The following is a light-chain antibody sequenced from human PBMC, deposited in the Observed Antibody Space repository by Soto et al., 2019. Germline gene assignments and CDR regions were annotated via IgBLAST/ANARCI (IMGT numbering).Light chain of an antibody. V-gene: IGLV2-14*01. J-gene: IGLJ2*01. Sequence: QSVLTQPASVSGSPGQSITISCTGTSSDVGSYNYVSWYQQHPGKAPKLMIYDVSNRPSGVSDRFSGSKSGNTASLTISGLQAEDEADYYCSSYISSSPSVVFGGGTKLTVL. CDR2: DVS. CDR3: SSYISSSPSVV. CDR1: SSDVGSYNY.